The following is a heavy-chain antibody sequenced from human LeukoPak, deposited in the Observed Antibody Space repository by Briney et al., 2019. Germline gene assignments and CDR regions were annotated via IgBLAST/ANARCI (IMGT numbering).Heavy chain of an antibody. J-gene: IGHJ6*02. CDR2: IYPGDSDT. CDR1: GYIFTEHW. V-gene: IGHV5-51*01. D-gene: IGHD6-13*01. Sequence: GESLKISCKGSGYIFTEHWIGWVRQMPGKGLEWMGIIYPGDSDTRYSPTFQGQVTISADKSITTAYLQWSSLKASDTAMYYCARQGAASGSPYGMDVWGQGTTVTVSS. CDR3: ARQGAASGSPYGMDV.